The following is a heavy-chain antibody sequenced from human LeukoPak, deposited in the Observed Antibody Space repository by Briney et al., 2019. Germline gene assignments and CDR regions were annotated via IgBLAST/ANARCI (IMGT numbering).Heavy chain of an antibody. V-gene: IGHV4-30-2*01. D-gene: IGHD3-9*01. CDR1: GGSISSGGYY. CDR2: IYHSGAT. Sequence: PSETLSLTCTVSGGSISSGGYYWSWIRQPPGKGLEWIGYIYHSGATYYNPSLKSRVPISVDRSKNQFSLKVSSVTAADTAVYYCARGHREYFDWLLPYWYFDLWGRGTLVTVSS. J-gene: IGHJ2*01. CDR3: ARGHREYFDWLLPYWYFDL.